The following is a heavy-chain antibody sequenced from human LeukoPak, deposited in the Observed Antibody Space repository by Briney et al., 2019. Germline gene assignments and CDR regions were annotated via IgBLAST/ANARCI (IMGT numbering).Heavy chain of an antibody. CDR3: ARSYTHWRFDP. Sequence: SETLSLTCTVSVDSISNYYCSWIRQPPGKGLEWIGYFSYSGGTKYNPSLQNRVTISGDTSKIQLSLRLTSLTAADTAHYFCARSYTHWRFDPWGQGALVIVSP. J-gene: IGHJ5*02. V-gene: IGHV4-59*01. D-gene: IGHD4-11*01. CDR2: FSYSGGT. CDR1: VDSISNYY.